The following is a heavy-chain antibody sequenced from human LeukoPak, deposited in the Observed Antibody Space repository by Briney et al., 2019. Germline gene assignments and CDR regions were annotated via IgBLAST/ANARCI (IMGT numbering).Heavy chain of an antibody. CDR1: GGSISSGDYY. Sequence: SETLSLTCTVSGGSISSGDYYWSWIRQPPGKGLEWIGYIYDSGSTYYNPSLKSRVTISVDTSKNQFSLKLSSVTAADTAVYYCARATYDFWRGFFYYYYMDVWGKGTTVTVSS. CDR3: ARATYDFWRGFFYYYYMDV. CDR2: IYDSGST. V-gene: IGHV4-30-4*08. D-gene: IGHD3-3*01. J-gene: IGHJ6*03.